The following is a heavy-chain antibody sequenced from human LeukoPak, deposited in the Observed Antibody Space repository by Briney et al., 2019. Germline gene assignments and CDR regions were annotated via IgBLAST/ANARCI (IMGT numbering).Heavy chain of an antibody. D-gene: IGHD3-22*01. CDR2: IIPILGIA. Sequence: ASVKVSCKASGGTFSSYAISWVRQAPGQGLEWMGRIIPILGIANYAQKFQGRVTITADTSTDTAYMELSSLRAEDTAVYYCATNPQNWDYYDSSGYLDYWGQGTLVTVSS. J-gene: IGHJ4*02. V-gene: IGHV1-69*04. CDR3: ATNPQNWDYYDSSGYLDY. CDR1: GGTFSSYA.